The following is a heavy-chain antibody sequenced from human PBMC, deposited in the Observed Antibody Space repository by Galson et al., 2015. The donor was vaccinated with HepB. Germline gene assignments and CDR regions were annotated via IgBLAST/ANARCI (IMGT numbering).Heavy chain of an antibody. D-gene: IGHD2-2*01. V-gene: IGHV1-18*04. CDR1: GYTFTSYG. CDR2: ISAYNGNT. J-gene: IGHJ6*02. CDR3: ARDPKYQLLSDYYYYGMDV. Sequence: SVKVSCKASGYTFTSYGISWVRQAPGQGLEWMGWISAYNGNTNYAQKLQGRVTMTTDTSTSTAYMELRSLRSDDTAVYYCARDPKYQLLSDYYYYGMDVWGQGTTVTVSS.